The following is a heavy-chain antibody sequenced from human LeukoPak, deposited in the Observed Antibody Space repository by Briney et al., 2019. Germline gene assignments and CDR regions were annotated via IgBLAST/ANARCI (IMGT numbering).Heavy chain of an antibody. Sequence: PSETLSLTCTVSGYSISSGYYWGWIRQPPGKGLEWIGSIYHSGRAFYNPSLKSRVTISVDTSKNQFSLKLSSVTAADTAVYYCAESGSYCGGDCYYYFDYWGQGTLVTVSS. D-gene: IGHD2-21*02. CDR3: AESGSYCGGDCYYYFDY. V-gene: IGHV4-38-2*02. J-gene: IGHJ4*02. CDR1: GYSISSGYY. CDR2: IYHSGRA.